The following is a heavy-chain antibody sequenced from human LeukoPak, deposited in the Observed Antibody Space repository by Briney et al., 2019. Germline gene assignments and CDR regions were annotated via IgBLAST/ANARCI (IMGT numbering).Heavy chain of an antibody. D-gene: IGHD4-17*01. J-gene: IGHJ2*01. CDR1: GFTFSDYY. Sequence: PGGSLRLSCAASGFTFSDYYMSWIRQAPGKGLEWVSYISSSGSTIYYADSVKGRFTISRDNAKNSLYLQMNSLRAEDTAVYYCARVHDYGDYVDWYFDLWGRGTLVTVSS. V-gene: IGHV3-11*01. CDR3: ARVHDYGDYVDWYFDL. CDR2: ISSSGSTI.